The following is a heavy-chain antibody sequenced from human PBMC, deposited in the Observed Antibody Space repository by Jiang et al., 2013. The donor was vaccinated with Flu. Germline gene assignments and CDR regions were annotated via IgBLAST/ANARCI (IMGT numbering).Heavy chain of an antibody. V-gene: IGHV4-30-2*01. CDR3: ARVSGNNFFDS. CDR1: DDSVRSNGYS. CDR2: IYPSGNT. J-gene: IGHJ4*02. Sequence: GSGLVKPSETLSLTCAVSDDSVRSNGYSWSWIRQPPGKGLEWIGYIYPSGNTYYNPSLKSRGTISVDGSKNQFSLKLTSVTAADTAVYYCARVSGNNFFDSWGQGTLVTVSS. D-gene: IGHD2/OR15-2a*01.